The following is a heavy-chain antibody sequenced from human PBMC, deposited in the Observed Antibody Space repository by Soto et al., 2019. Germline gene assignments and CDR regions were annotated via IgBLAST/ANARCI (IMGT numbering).Heavy chain of an antibody. V-gene: IGHV4-34*01. CDR3: ARGRFGDGSGSYNWFDP. CDR2: INHSGTT. D-gene: IGHD3-10*01. CDR1: GGLFNGYY. J-gene: IGHJ5*02. Sequence: SETLSLTCAVYGGLFNGYYWSWIRQSPGKGLEWIGEINHSGTTNYNPSLKSRVTISVDTSKNQFSLKLYSVIAADTAVYYCARGRFGDGSGSYNWFDPWGQGTLVTVSS.